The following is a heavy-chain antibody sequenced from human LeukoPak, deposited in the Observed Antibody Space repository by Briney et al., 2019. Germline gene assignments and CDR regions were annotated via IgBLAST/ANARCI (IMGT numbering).Heavy chain of an antibody. J-gene: IGHJ4*02. CDR2: IYYSGST. Sequence: SETLSLTCTVSGGSISSSSYYWGWIRQPPGKGLEWIGSIYYSGSTYYNPSLKSRVTISVDTSKNQFSLKLSSVTAADTAVYYCARRFGELLGGEYYFDYWGQGTLVTVSS. CDR1: GGSISSSSYY. CDR3: ARRFGELLGGEYYFDY. D-gene: IGHD3-10*01. V-gene: IGHV4-39*01.